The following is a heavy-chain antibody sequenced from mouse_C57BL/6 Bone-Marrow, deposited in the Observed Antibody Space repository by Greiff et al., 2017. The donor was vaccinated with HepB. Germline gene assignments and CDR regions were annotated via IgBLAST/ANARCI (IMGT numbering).Heavy chain of an antibody. CDR1: GFTFSDFY. D-gene: IGHD1-1*02. J-gene: IGHJ1*03. CDR3: ARENGYWYFDV. Sequence: EVMLVESGGGLVQSGRSLRLSCATSGFTFSDFYMEWVRQAPGKGLEWIAASRNKANDYTTEYSASVKGRFIVSRDTSQSILYLQMNALRAEDTAIYYCARENGYWYFDVWGTGTTVTVSS. CDR2: SRNKANDYTT. V-gene: IGHV7-1*01.